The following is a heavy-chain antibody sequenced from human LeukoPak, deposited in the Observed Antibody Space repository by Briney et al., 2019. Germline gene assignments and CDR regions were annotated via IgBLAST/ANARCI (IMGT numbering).Heavy chain of an antibody. CDR1: GGTFSSYA. J-gene: IGHJ4*02. CDR2: IIPILGIA. D-gene: IGHD3-22*01. Sequence: GASVKVSCKASGGTFSSYAISWVRQAPGQGLEWMGRIIPILGIANYAQKFQGRVTITADKSTSTAYMELSSLRSEDTAVYYCARDGRQGQLPQYYYDSSGYSYFDCWGQGTLVTVSS. CDR3: ARDGRQGQLPQYYYDSSGYSYFDC. V-gene: IGHV1-69*04.